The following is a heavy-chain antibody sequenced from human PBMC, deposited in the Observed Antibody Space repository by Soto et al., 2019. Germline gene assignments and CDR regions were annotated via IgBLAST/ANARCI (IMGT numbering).Heavy chain of an antibody. CDR2: IWSDGSNK. D-gene: IGHD3-22*01. CDR3: GRGAGNYYVPKVYYYGMDV. Sequence: QVQLVESGGGVVQPGRSLRLSCAASGFTFSTYGMHWVRQAPGKGLEWVSVIWSDGSNKDYADSVKGRFTISRDNSKNTLYLQMNSLRAEDTAVYYCGRGAGNYYVPKVYYYGMDVWGRGTTVTVSS. CDR1: GFTFSTYG. J-gene: IGHJ6*02. V-gene: IGHV3-33*01.